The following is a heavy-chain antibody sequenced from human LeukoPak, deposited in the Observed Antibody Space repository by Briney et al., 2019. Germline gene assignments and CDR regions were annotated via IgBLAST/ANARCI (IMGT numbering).Heavy chain of an antibody. CDR3: ARDRRIGVMARDAFDI. D-gene: IGHD5-24*01. Sequence: GGSLRLSCAASGFTFSSYSMNWVRQAQGKGLEWVSSISSSTTYIYYADSVNGRFTISTDNATNSLYLQMNILRAEDTAVYYCARDRRIGVMARDAFDIWGQGTMVTVSS. CDR2: ISSSTTYI. V-gene: IGHV3-21*01. J-gene: IGHJ3*02. CDR1: GFTFSSYS.